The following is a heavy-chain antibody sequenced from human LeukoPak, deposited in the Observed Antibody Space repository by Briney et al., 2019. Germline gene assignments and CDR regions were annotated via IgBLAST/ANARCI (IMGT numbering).Heavy chain of an antibody. Sequence: GGSLRPSCAASGFTFSSYWMHWVHKAPGKGLVWVSRINSDGSSTSYADSVKGRFTISRDNAKNTLYLQMNSLRAEDTAVYYCARAVIIGDFDYWGQGTLVTVSS. J-gene: IGHJ4*02. D-gene: IGHD3-3*01. CDR3: ARAVIIGDFDY. CDR1: GFTFSSYW. V-gene: IGHV3-74*01. CDR2: INSDGSST.